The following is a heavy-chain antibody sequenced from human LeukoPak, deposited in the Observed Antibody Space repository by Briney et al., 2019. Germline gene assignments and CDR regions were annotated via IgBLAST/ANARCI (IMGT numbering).Heavy chain of an antibody. D-gene: IGHD1-26*01. CDR2: ISYDGSNK. CDR3: AKAEWELSPIDY. CDR1: GFTFSSYG. V-gene: IGHV3-30*18. Sequence: GGSLRLSCAASGFTFSSYGRHWVRQAPGKGLEWVAVISYDGSNKYYADSVKGRFTISRDNSKNTLYLQMNSLRAEDTAVYYCAKAEWELSPIDYCGQGTLVTVSS. J-gene: IGHJ4*02.